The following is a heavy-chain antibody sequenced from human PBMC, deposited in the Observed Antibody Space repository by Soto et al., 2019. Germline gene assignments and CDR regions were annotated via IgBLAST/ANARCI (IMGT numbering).Heavy chain of an antibody. CDR1: GFTFSSYA. CDR3: AKVRGYSYGPPQEYYFDY. V-gene: IGHV3-23*01. CDR2: ISGSGGST. D-gene: IGHD5-18*01. Sequence: GGSLRLSCAASGFTFSSYAMSWVRQAPGKGLEWVSAISGSGGSTYYADSVKGRFTISRDNSKNTLYLQMNSLRAEDTAVYYCAKVRGYSYGPPQEYYFDYWGQGTLVTV. J-gene: IGHJ4*02.